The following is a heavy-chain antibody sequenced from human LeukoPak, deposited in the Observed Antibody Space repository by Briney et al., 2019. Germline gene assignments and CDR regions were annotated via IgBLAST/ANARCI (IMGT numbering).Heavy chain of an antibody. V-gene: IGHV4-34*01. J-gene: IGHJ5*02. Sequence: KPLETLSLTCAVYGGSFSGYYWSWIRQPPGKGLEWIGEINHSGSTNYNPSLKSRVTISVDTSKNQFSLKLSSVTAADTAVYYCARGLGYSSSWYPWFDPWGQGTLVAVSS. CDR3: ARGLGYSSSWYPWFDP. CDR1: GGSFSGYY. CDR2: INHSGST. D-gene: IGHD6-13*01.